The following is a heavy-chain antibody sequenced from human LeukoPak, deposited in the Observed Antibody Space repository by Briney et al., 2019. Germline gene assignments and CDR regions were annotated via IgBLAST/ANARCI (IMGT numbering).Heavy chain of an antibody. D-gene: IGHD2-2*01. CDR3: ASGYCSSNTCSGGFDY. CDR2: IWYDGSDK. J-gene: IGHJ4*02. Sequence: PAGGSLRLSCAASGFTFSNYGMHWVRQAPGKGLEWVAVIWYDGSDKYYADFVKGRFTISRDNSKDTLYLQVNSLRAEDTAVYYCASGYCSSNTCSGGFDYWGQGTLVAVSS. CDR1: GFTFSNYG. V-gene: IGHV3-33*01.